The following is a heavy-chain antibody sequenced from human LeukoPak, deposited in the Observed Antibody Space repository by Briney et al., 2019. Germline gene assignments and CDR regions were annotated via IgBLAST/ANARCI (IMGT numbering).Heavy chain of an antibody. CDR3: AKPKGSTWDYFDF. D-gene: IGHD6-13*01. J-gene: IGHJ4*02. Sequence: AGGSLRLSCAASGFTFDDYTIHWVRQAPGKGLEWVSLISWDVYTTYYADSVKGRFTISRDNSKNSLYLQMNSLRTEDTALYYCAKPKGSTWDYFDFWGQGTLVTVSS. V-gene: IGHV3-43*01. CDR2: ISWDVYTT. CDR1: GFTFDDYT.